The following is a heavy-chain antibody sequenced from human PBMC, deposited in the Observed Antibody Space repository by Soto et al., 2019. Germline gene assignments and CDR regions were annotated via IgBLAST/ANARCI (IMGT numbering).Heavy chain of an antibody. CDR1: GFTFSSYG. Sequence: QVQLVESGGGVVQPGRSLRLSCAASGFTFSSYGMHWVRQAPGKGLEWVAGIWYDGSNKYYADSVKGRFTISRDNSKNTLYLQMTSLRAEDTAVYYCARDGYCSGGSCYSVPVFDYWGQGTLVTVSS. J-gene: IGHJ4*02. D-gene: IGHD2-15*01. CDR2: IWYDGSNK. V-gene: IGHV3-33*01. CDR3: ARDGYCSGGSCYSVPVFDY.